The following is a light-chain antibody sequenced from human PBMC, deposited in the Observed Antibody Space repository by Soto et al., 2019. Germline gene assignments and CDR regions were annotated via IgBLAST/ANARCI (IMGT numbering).Light chain of an antibody. CDR3: CSYAGSSTFYV. V-gene: IGLV2-23*01. J-gene: IGLJ1*01. CDR1: SGDVGSYNL. CDR2: EGS. Sequence: QSVLTQPASVSGSPGQSITISCTGTSGDVGSYNLVSWYQQHPGKAPKLMIYEGSKRPSGVSNRFSGSKSGNTASLTISGLQAEDEADYYCCSYAGSSTFYVXGTGTSSPS.